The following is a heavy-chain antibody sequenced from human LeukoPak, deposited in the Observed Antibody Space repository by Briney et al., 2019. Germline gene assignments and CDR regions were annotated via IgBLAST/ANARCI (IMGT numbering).Heavy chain of an antibody. J-gene: IGHJ6*02. CDR3: ARSGLDSRYYFGMDV. D-gene: IGHD5-12*01. CDR2: IYYSGST. CDR1: GGSISSYY. Sequence: PSETLSLTCTVSGGSISSYYWSWIRQPPGGGLEWIGYIYYSGSTNYNPSLRRRVTISLDTSKSQFSLKLRSVTAADTAVYYCARSGLDSRYYFGMDVWGQGTTVTVSS. V-gene: IGHV4-59*01.